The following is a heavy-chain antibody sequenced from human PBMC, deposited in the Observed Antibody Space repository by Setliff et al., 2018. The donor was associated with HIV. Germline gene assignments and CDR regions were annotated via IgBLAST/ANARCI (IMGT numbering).Heavy chain of an antibody. CDR1: GGTFSGYA. Sequence: SVKVSCKASGGTFSGYAISWVRQAPGQGLELMGGIIPIFRTPKYAQNFQGRVTMTTDPTSSTAYMELRSLRSDDTAMYYCARIRAAALLNAFDIWGQGTMVTVSS. CDR2: IIPIFRTP. V-gene: IGHV1-69*05. CDR3: ARIRAAALLNAFDI. J-gene: IGHJ3*02. D-gene: IGHD2-15*01.